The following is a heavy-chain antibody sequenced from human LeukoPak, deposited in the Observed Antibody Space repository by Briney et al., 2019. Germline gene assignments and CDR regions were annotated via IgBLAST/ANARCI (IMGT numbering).Heavy chain of an antibody. Sequence: HPGGSLRLSCAASGFTFSSHWMSWVRQAPGKGLEWVANIKKDGSEKYYVDAVKGRFTISRDNAKTSLYLQMNSLRVEDTALYYCARDFWGSGQGGFDYWGQGALVTVSS. CDR3: ARDFWGSGQGGFDY. V-gene: IGHV3-7*03. CDR1: GFTFSSHW. CDR2: IKKDGSEK. J-gene: IGHJ4*02. D-gene: IGHD3-10*01.